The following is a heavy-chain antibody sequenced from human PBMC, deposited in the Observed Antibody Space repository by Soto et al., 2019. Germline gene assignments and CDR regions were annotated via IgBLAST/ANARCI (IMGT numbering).Heavy chain of an antibody. CDR2: ISYDGSNK. CDR3: ARSHSSSWSSFDY. J-gene: IGHJ4*02. Sequence: GGSLRLSCAASGFTFSSYAMHWVRQAPGKGLEWVAVISYDGSNKYYVDSVKGRFTISRDNSKNTLYLQMNSLRAEDTAVYYCARSHSSSWSSFDYWGQGTLVTVSS. CDR1: GFTFSSYA. V-gene: IGHV3-30*04. D-gene: IGHD6-13*01.